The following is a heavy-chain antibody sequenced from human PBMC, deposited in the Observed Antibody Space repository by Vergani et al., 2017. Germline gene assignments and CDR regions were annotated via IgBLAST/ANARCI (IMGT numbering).Heavy chain of an antibody. J-gene: IGHJ5*02. CDR3: AREIVVVPAAINRFDP. Sequence: QVQLQESGPGLVKPSETLSLTCTVSGGSISSYYWSWIRQPPGKGLEWIGYIYYSGSTNYNPSLKSRVTISVDTSKNQFSLKLSAVTAADTAVYYCAREIVVVPAAINRFDPWGQGTLVTVSS. V-gene: IGHV4-59*01. D-gene: IGHD2-2*02. CDR1: GGSISSYY. CDR2: IYYSGST.